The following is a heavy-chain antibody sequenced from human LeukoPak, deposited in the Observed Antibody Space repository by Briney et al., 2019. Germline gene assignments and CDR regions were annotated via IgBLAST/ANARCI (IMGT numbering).Heavy chain of an antibody. J-gene: IGHJ4*02. CDR3: ARGRQNGVAGTLVDY. V-gene: IGHV4-39*07. CDR2: INHSGST. Sequence: SETLSLTCTVSGGSISSSSYYWGWIRQPPGKGLEWIGEINHSGSTNYNPSLKSRVTISVDTSKNQFSLKLSSVTAADTAVYYCARGRQNGVAGTLVDYWGQGTLVTVSS. CDR1: GGSISSSSYY. D-gene: IGHD6-19*01.